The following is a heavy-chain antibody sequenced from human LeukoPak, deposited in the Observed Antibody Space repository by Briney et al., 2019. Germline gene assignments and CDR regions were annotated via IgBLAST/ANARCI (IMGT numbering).Heavy chain of an antibody. CDR2: INGDGSTT. V-gene: IGHV3-74*01. CDR1: GFTFSSYW. CDR3: AKGGSSSPRSTFDY. J-gene: IGHJ4*02. D-gene: IGHD6-13*01. Sequence: PGGSLILSCAASGFTFSSYWMHWVRQAPGKGLVLVSHINGDGSTTSYAASVKGRFTISRDNAKNTVYLQMNSLRAEDTAVYYCAKGGSSSPRSTFDYWGQGTLLTVSS.